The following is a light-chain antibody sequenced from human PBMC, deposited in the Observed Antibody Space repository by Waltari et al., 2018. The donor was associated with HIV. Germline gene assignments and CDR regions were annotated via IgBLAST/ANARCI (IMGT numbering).Light chain of an antibody. CDR2: GAS. V-gene: IGKV3-15*01. Sequence: EIVMTQSPATLSVSAGESVTLPCRGSQSVNSNSAWYQQKPGQARRLLIYGASTRAAGIPARFSGSGSGTEFTLTISSLQSEDFAVYYCQRYNNWPPAWTFGQGTKVEIK. CDR3: QRYNNWPPAWT. J-gene: IGKJ1*01. CDR1: QSVNSN.